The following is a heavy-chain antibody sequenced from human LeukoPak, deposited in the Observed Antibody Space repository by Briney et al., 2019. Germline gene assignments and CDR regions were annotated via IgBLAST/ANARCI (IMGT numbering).Heavy chain of an antibody. D-gene: IGHD1-26*01. CDR2: IIPIFGTA. CDR3: ARDRIEGDYAFDI. J-gene: IGHJ3*02. Sequence: WASVKVSCKASGGTFSSYAISWVRQAPGKGLEWMGGIIPIFGTANYAQKFQGRVTITADESTSTAYMELSSLRSEDTAVYYCARDRIEGDYAFDIWGQGTMVTVSS. CDR1: GGTFSSYA. V-gene: IGHV1-69*13.